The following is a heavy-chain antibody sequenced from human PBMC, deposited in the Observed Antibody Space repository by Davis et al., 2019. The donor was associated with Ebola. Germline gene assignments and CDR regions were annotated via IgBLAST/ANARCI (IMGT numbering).Heavy chain of an antibody. D-gene: IGHD2-2*01. V-gene: IGHV3-21*01. Sequence: GESLKISCAASGFTFSSYSMNWVRQAPGKGLEWVSSISSSSSYIYYADSVKGRFTISRDNAKNSLYLQMNSLRAEDTAMYYCARGVFLVVVPAANDYWGQGTLVTVSS. J-gene: IGHJ4*02. CDR2: ISSSSSYI. CDR1: GFTFSSYS. CDR3: ARGVFLVVVPAANDY.